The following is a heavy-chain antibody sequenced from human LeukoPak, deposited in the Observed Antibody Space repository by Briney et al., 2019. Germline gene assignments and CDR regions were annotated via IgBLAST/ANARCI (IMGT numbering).Heavy chain of an antibody. D-gene: IGHD3-9*01. J-gene: IGHJ5*02. Sequence: SETLSLTCTVSGYSISSGYYWGWIRPPPGKGLEWIGSIYHSGSTYYNPSLKSRVTISLDTSKNQFSLKLSSVTAADTAVYYCARALYDILTGFCFDPWGQGTLVTVSS. CDR1: GYSISSGYY. V-gene: IGHV4-38-2*02. CDR3: ARALYDILTGFCFDP. CDR2: IYHSGST.